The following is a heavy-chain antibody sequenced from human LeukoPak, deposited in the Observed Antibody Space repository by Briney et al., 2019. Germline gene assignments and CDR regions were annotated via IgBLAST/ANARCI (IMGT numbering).Heavy chain of an antibody. V-gene: IGHV3-11*06. D-gene: IGHD6-6*01. CDR3: ASYRYGSSFAFDI. Sequence: GGSLRLSCAASGFTFSDYYMSWIRQAPGKGLEWLSHISSGSSYTSYADSVKGRFTISRDNAKNSLYLQMNSLRAEDTAVYYCASYRYGSSFAFDIWGQGTMVTVSS. CDR1: GFTFSDYY. J-gene: IGHJ3*02. CDR2: ISSGSSYT.